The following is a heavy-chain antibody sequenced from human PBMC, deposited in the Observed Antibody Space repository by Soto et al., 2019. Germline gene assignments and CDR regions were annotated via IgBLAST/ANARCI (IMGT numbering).Heavy chain of an antibody. D-gene: IGHD2-2*01. CDR2: INHSGVT. V-gene: IGHV4-34*01. J-gene: IGHJ6*02. CDR3: ARHPGYCSGSSCYGYYTMDV. Sequence: SETLSLTCAVYGGSFSGYYWSWIRQPPGKGLEWIGEINHSGVTNYKPSLKRRVTISVDTSKNQFSLELSSVTAADTAVYSCARHPGYCSGSSCYGYYTMDVWGQGTTVTVS. CDR1: GGSFSGYY.